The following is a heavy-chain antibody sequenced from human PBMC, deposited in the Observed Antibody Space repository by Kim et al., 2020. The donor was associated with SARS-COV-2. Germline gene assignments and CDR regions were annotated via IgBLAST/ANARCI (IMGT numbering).Heavy chain of an antibody. J-gene: IGHJ4*02. CDR3: ARDRAYYDFWSDAPSY. Sequence: GKGRFTIARDNSKSTLYLQMNSMRAEDTAVYYCARDRAYYDFWSDAPSYWGQGTLVTVSS. D-gene: IGHD3-3*01. V-gene: IGHV3-30*07.